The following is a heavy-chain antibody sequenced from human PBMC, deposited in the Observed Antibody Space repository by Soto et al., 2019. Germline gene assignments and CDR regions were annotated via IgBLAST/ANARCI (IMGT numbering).Heavy chain of an antibody. D-gene: IGHD3-3*01. CDR1: GFTLSSFE. J-gene: IGHJ3*01. V-gene: IGHV3-48*03. Sequence: GGSLRLSCAASGFTLSSFEMAWVRQSPGKGLEWVSYISSSGGTIYYADSVKRRFTVSRDNAKNSMYLQMTSLRAEDTAIYYCARDPIVVSGYGSEEDAFDLWGQGTLVTVSS. CDR2: ISSSGGTI. CDR3: ARDPIVVSGYGSEEDAFDL.